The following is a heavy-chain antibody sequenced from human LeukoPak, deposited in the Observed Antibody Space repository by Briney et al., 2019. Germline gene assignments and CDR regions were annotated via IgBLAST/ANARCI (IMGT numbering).Heavy chain of an antibody. J-gene: IGHJ6*03. CDR1: GYTFTSYD. D-gene: IGHD5-18*01. Sequence: ASVKVSCTASGYTFTSYDINWVRQATGQGLEWMGWMNPNSGNTGYAQKFQGRVTITRNTSISTAYMELSSLRSEDTAVYYCARTAPGYYYYYMDVWGKGTTVTVSS. CDR3: ARTAPGYYYYYMDV. V-gene: IGHV1-8*03. CDR2: MNPNSGNT.